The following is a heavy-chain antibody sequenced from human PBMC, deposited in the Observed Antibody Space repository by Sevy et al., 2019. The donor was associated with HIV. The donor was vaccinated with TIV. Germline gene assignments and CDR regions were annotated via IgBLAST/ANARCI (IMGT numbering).Heavy chain of an antibody. CDR2: MNPNSGNT. CDR3: ARTMHNGGSYYFDY. Sequence: ASVKVSCKASGYTFTSYDINWVRQAPGQGLEWMGWMNPNSGNTDYAQKFQGRVIITGNTSISTAYMELSSLRSEDTAVYFCARTMHNGGSYYFDYWGQGTLVTVSS. CDR1: GYTFTSYD. D-gene: IGHD6-6*01. J-gene: IGHJ4*02. V-gene: IGHV1-8*03.